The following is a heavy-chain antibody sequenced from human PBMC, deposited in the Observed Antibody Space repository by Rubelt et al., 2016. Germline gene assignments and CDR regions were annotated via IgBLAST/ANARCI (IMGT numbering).Heavy chain of an antibody. CDR2: INPNSGGT. CDR3: ARKMRGWRNWFDP. D-gene: IGHD5-24*01. CDR1: GYTFTGYY. J-gene: IGHJ5*02. Sequence: CKASGYTFTGYYMHWVRQAPGQVLEWMGRINPNSGGTNYAQKFQGRVTMTRDTSISTAYMELSRLRSEDTAVYYCARKMRGWRNWFDPWGQGTLVTVSS. V-gene: IGHV1-2*06.